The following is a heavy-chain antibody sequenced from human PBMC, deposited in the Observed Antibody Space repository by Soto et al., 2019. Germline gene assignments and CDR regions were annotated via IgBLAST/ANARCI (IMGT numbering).Heavy chain of an antibody. CDR2: IYPDDSDT. J-gene: IGHJ4*02. CDR3: ARPGYYDSSGFFNFDH. D-gene: IGHD3-22*01. Sequence: GESLKISCKASGYSFNTYWIGWVRQLPGKGLEWMGIIYPDDSDTRYSPSFQGQVTISADKSFTTVYLQWNSLKASDTVIYYCARPGYYDSSGFFNFDHWGQGTLVTVSS. CDR1: GYSFNTYW. V-gene: IGHV5-51*01.